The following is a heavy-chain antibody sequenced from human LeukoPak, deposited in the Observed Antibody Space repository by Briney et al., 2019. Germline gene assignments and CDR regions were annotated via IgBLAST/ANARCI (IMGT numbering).Heavy chain of an antibody. D-gene: IGHD3-16*01. J-gene: IGHJ3*01. CDR1: GFTFSNYW. V-gene: IGHV3-74*01. Sequence: GGSLRLSCAASGFTFSNYWMYWVRQTPGKGLVYVSRINNGGSGTTYADSVKDRFTISRDNAKNTVYLQMNSLRAEDTAVYFCARGGNYHAFDLWGQGTMLTVSS. CDR2: INNGGSGT. CDR3: ARGGNYHAFDL.